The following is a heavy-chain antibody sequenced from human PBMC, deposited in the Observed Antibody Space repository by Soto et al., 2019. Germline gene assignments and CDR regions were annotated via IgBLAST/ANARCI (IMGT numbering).Heavy chain of an antibody. D-gene: IGHD3-3*01. CDR2: IYYSGST. V-gene: IGHV4-39*01. CDR3: ARHVMGEWLSWFDP. Sequence: SETLSLTCTVSGGSISSSSYYWGWIRQPPGKGLEWIGSIYYSGSTYYNPSLKSRVTISVDTSKNQFSLKLSSVTAAVTSVYYCARHVMGEWLSWFDPWGQGTLVTVSS. J-gene: IGHJ5*02. CDR1: GGSISSSSYY.